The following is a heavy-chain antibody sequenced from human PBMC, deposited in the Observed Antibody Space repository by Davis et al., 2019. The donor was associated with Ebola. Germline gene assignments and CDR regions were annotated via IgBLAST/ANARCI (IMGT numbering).Heavy chain of an antibody. CDR3: ARGSGWYTDYYFDY. CDR2: ITGSGEIT. J-gene: IGHJ4*02. CDR1: GFTFNNYA. Sequence: GESLKISCAASGFTFNNYAMTWVRQAPGKGLEWVSGITGSGEITYYAESVKGRLAISRDNSKNTLYLQMNSLRAEDTAVYYCARGSGWYTDYYFDYWGQGTLVTVSS. V-gene: IGHV3-23*01. D-gene: IGHD6-19*01.